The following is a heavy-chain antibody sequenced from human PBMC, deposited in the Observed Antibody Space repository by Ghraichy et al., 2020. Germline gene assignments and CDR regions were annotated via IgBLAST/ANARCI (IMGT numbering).Heavy chain of an antibody. V-gene: IGHV3-74*01. Sequence: LRLSCAASGFSLSSYWMHWVRQAPGKGLVWVSRINSDGSSTSYADSVKGRFTISRDNAKNTLYLQMNSLRVEDTAVYYCARFSSGWWGWGQGTLVTVSS. CDR1: GFSLSSYW. CDR2: INSDGSST. J-gene: IGHJ4*02. D-gene: IGHD6-19*01. CDR3: ARFSSGWWG.